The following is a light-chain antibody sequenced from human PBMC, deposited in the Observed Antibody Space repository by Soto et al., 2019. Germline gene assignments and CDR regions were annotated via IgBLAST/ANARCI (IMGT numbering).Light chain of an antibody. CDR3: SSFSYITRDV. Sequence: QSVLTQPASVSGSPGQSITISCTGTSSDVGGYSYVSWYQQHPGKTPKLMIYEVSNRPSGVSHRFSGSKSGNTASLTISGLQTEDEADYYCSSFSYITRDVFGGGTKVTVL. V-gene: IGLV2-14*01. CDR2: EVS. CDR1: SSDVGGYSY. J-gene: IGLJ2*01.